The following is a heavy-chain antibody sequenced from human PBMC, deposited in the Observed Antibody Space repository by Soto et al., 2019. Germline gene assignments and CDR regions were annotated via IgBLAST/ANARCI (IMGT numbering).Heavy chain of an antibody. D-gene: IGHD3-10*01. Sequence: EVQLVESGGGLVQPGGSLRLSCAASGFAVSSNCMSWVRQAPGEGLEWVSLIYTDDCTYYADSVKGRLTISSHNSGNTFSFQMNDLRAEDKAVYYCARAPDVWFGALGWGPKLRHRHWYFDLWGRGSLVTVSS. CDR1: GFAVSSNC. CDR3: ARAPDVWFGALGWGPKLRHRHWYFDL. V-gene: IGHV3-53*04. J-gene: IGHJ2*01. CDR2: IYTDDCT.